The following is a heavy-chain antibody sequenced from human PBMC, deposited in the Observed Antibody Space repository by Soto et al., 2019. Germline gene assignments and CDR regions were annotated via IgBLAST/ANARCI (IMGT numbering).Heavy chain of an antibody. CDR3: AGLVVPASRSSDFHX. D-gene: IGHD2-2*01. Sequence: PSETLSLTCTVSGISVSTSDYYWGWVRQPPGKGLDWIGKIYYSGSSFYNPSLRSRVTLSVDTSKNQFSLRLNSVTAADTAVYFCAGLVVPASRSSDFHXLGQGTLVTVSX. J-gene: IGHJ4*02. V-gene: IGHV4-39*01. CDR1: GISVSTSDYY. CDR2: IYYSGSS.